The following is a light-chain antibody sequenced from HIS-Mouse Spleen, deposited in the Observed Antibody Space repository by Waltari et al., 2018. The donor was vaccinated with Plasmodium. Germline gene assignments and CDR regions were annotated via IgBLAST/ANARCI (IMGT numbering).Light chain of an antibody. CDR2: DVS. CDR3: SSYTSSSTLNYV. CDR1: SSAVGGYTL. V-gene: IGLV2-14*03. J-gene: IGLJ1*01. Sequence: QSALTQPASVSGSPGPSITISCTGTSSAVGGYTLVSWSHHHPGKAPNLMIYDVSNRPSGVSNRFSGSKSGNTASLTISGLQAEDEADYYCSSYTSSSTLNYVFGTGTKVTVL.